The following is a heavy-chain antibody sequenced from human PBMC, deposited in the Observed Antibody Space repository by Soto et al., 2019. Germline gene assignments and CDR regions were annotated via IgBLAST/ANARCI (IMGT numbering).Heavy chain of an antibody. CDR3: AKGLTAAAAPPCGY. Sequence: QVQLVESGGGVVQPGRSLRLSCAASGFTFSSYGMHWVRQAPGKGLEWVAVISYDGSNKYYADSVKGRFTISRDNSKNTLYLQMNSLRAEDTAVYYCAKGLTAAAAPPCGYWGQGTLVTVSS. D-gene: IGHD6-13*01. V-gene: IGHV3-30*18. CDR1: GFTFSSYG. CDR2: ISYDGSNK. J-gene: IGHJ4*02.